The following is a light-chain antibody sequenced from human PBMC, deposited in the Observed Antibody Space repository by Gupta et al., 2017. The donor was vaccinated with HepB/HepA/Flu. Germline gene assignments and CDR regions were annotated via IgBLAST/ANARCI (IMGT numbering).Light chain of an antibody. Sequence: SVLTQPHSVSGAPGQIVTISSTVSSPNIGAGYDVDWYQQLPLSAPNLLIYGNRNRPSGVPDRFSGSKSGTSASLASTGLQAEDEADYYCQSYDSSLSGVVFGGGTKLTVL. CDR2: GNR. CDR3: QSYDSSLSGVV. V-gene: IGLV1-40*01. CDR1: SPNIGAGYD. J-gene: IGLJ2*01.